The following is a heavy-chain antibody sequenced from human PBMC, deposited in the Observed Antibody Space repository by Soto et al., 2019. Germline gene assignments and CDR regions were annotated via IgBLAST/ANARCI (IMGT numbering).Heavy chain of an antibody. V-gene: IGHV1-2*02. CDR3: ARTSQQLTPVDY. Sequence: QVQLVQSGAEVKKPGASVKVSCKASGYTFTGYYMHWVRQAPGQGLEWMGWINPNSGGTSYAQKFQGRVTMTRDTSISTAYMELSRLRSDDTAVYYCARTSQQLTPVDYWGQGTLVTVSS. D-gene: IGHD6-13*01. CDR2: INPNSGGT. J-gene: IGHJ4*02. CDR1: GYTFTGYY.